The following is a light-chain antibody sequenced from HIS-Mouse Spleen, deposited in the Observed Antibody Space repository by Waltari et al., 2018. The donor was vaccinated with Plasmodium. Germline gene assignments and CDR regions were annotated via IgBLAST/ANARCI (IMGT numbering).Light chain of an antibody. V-gene: IGLV3-10*01. Sequence: SYELTQPPSVSVSPGQTARITCSGDALPKKYAYCYQQKSGQAPVLVIYEDSKRPSGIHERFSGSSSGTIASLTISGAQVEDEADYYCYSTDSSGNHRVFGGVTKLTVL. J-gene: IGLJ3*02. CDR1: ALPKKY. CDR3: YSTDSSGNHRV. CDR2: EDS.